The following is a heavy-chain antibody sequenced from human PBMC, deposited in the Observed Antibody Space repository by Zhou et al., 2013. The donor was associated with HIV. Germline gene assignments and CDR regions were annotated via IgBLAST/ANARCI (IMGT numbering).Heavy chain of an antibody. J-gene: IGHJ4*02. V-gene: IGHV4-34*01. D-gene: IGHD6-13*01. Sequence: QVQLQQWGAGLLKPSETLSLTCGVYGGSFSGYYWSWIRQPPGKGLEWIGEIHQSGSTNYNPSLKGRVIISVDTSKNQFSLKLSSVTAADTAVYYCTSLSSSWPGEDYWGQGTLVTVSS. CDR3: TSLSSSWPGEDY. CDR1: GGSFSGYY. CDR2: IHQSGST.